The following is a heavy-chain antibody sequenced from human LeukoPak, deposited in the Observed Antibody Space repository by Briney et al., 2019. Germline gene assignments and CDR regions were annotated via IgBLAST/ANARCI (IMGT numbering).Heavy chain of an antibody. D-gene: IGHD2-8*01. V-gene: IGHV4-59*08. CDR1: GRSVRNYY. J-gene: IGHJ5*02. Sequence: ASETLSLTCTVSGRSVRNYYWNWIRQPPGKGLEWLGHISYSGSTIYNPSVNSRVTISLDTSKNQFSLNLQSVTAADTAMYFCARRVLMSSTGVPDTWLDPWGQGTLVTVSS. CDR3: ARRVLMSSTGVPDTWLDP. CDR2: ISYSGST.